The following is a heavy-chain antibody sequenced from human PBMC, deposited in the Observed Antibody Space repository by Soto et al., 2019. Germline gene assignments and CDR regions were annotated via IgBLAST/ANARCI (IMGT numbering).Heavy chain of an antibody. Sequence: QVQLVESGGGVVQPGRSLRLSCAASGFSFSNYAMHWVRQAPGKGLEWVAVISYDGSNKYYADSVKGRFTISRDNSKNTLYLQMNSLRAEDTAVYYCAKDRGMAARPDPYVYFDYWGQGTLVTVSS. CDR3: AKDRGMAARPDPYVYFDY. D-gene: IGHD6-6*01. CDR1: GFSFSNYA. V-gene: IGHV3-30*18. CDR2: ISYDGSNK. J-gene: IGHJ4*02.